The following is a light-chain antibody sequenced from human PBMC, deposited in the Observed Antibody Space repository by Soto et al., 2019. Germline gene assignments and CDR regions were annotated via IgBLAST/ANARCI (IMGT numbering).Light chain of an antibody. CDR1: QSVGSD. V-gene: IGKV3D-15*01. CDR3: QQYNSWPLT. CDR2: DIS. J-gene: IGKJ4*01. Sequence: EIVLTQSPATLSLSPGERATLSCRASQSVGSDLAWYQQKPGQAPRLVIYDISTRATGVPTRISGSGSGTEFTLTISSLQSEDFAVYYCQQYNSWPLTFGGGTKVDIK.